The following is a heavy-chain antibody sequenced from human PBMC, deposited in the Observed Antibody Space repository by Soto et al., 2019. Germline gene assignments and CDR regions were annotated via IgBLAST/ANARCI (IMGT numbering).Heavy chain of an antibody. J-gene: IGHJ4*02. CDR2: MSRSSRYI. Sequence: GGSLRLSCAASGFTFNSYSMNWVRQAPGKGLEWVSSMSRSSRYIYYADSVKGRFTISRDNAKNSVYLQMNSLRAEDTAVYYCARDGGVAATLVNYFDYWSQGPLVTV. CDR3: ARDGGVAATLVNYFDY. D-gene: IGHD2-15*01. V-gene: IGHV3-21*01. CDR1: GFTFNSYS.